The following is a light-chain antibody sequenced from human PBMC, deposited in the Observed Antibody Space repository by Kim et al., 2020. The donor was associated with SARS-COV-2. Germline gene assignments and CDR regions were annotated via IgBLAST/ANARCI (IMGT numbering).Light chain of an antibody. CDR2: EGS. CDR1: SSDVGSYNL. CDR3: CSYAGSSTSYVV. V-gene: IGLV2-23*01. J-gene: IGLJ2*01. Sequence: LSQPASVSGSPGQSITISCTGTSSDVGSYNLVSWYQQHPGKAPKLMIYEGSKRPSGVSNRFSGSKSGNTASLTISGLQAEDEADYYCCSYAGSSTSYVVFGGGTQLTVL.